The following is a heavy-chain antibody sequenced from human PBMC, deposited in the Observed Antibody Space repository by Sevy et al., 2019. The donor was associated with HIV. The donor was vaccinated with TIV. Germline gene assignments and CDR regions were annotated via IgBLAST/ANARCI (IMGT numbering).Heavy chain of an antibody. V-gene: IGHV3-30*18. CDR2: ISHDGINE. CDR3: ANAYSGSYSHSYLYALDV. CDR1: GFSFSYYG. D-gene: IGHD1-26*01. Sequence: GGSLRLSCIGSGFSFSYYGIHWVRQAPGKGLDWVALISHDGINEYYADSVKGRFNIARDNSKNTVYLEMNSLRKEDTAIYFCANAYSGSYSHSYLYALDVWGQGTTVTVSS. J-gene: IGHJ6*02.